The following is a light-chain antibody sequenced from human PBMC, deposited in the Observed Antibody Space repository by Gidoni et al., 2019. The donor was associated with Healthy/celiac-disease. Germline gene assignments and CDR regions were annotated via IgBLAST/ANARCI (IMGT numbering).Light chain of an antibody. J-gene: IGKJ2*01. CDR1: QSISSW. Sequence: DIPMAPSPSTLSASVGDRVTITWRASQSISSWLAWYQQKPGKAPKLLIYKASSLESGVPSRFSGSGSGTEFTLTISSLQPDDFATYYCQQYNSYSYTFXQXTKLEIK. V-gene: IGKV1-5*03. CDR3: QQYNSYSYT. CDR2: KAS.